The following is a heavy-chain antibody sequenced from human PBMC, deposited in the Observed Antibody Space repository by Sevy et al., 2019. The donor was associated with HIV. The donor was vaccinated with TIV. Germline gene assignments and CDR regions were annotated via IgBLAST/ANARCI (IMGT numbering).Heavy chain of an antibody. J-gene: IGHJ6*02. CDR2: ISYDGSEK. V-gene: IGHV3-30*03. CDR1: GFTFNSYG. Sequence: GGSLRLSCEASGFTFNSYGMHWVRQAPGKGLEWVAVISYDGSEKYYADSVKGRFTISREKSKNMVYVRRNSLRAEDTAVYYCARMFRSYGMDVWGQGTTVTVSS. D-gene: IGHD3-10*01. CDR3: ARMFRSYGMDV.